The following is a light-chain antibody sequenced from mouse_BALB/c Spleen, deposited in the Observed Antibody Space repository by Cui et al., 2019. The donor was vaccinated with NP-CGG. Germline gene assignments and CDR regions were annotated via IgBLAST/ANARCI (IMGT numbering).Light chain of an antibody. CDR2: GTN. CDR3: VLWYSNHLV. Sequence: AVVTQESALTTSPGETVTLTCRSSTGAVTTNNYANWVQEKPDHLFTGLIGGTNNRAPGVPARFSGSLIGDKAALTITGAQTEDEAIYFCVLWYSNHLVFGGGTKLTVL. CDR1: TGAVTTNNY. V-gene: IGLV1*01. J-gene: IGLJ1*01.